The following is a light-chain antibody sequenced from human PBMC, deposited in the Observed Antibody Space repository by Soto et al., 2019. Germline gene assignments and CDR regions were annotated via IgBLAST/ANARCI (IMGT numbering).Light chain of an antibody. CDR2: EVS. Sequence: QSALTQPASVSGSPGQSITISCTGTSSDVGSYNYVSWYQQHPGKAPKLMIYEVSNWPSGVSNRFSGSKSGNTASLTISVLQAEDEADYYCSSYTSSSTLVFGGGTKLTVL. CDR1: SSDVGSYNY. CDR3: SSYTSSSTLV. V-gene: IGLV2-14*01. J-gene: IGLJ2*01.